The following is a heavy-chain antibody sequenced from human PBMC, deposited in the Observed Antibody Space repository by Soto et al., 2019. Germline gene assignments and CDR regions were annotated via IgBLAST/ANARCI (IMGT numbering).Heavy chain of an antibody. D-gene: IGHD3-22*01. Sequence: QVQLVESGGGVVQPGRSLRLSCAASGFTFSSYGMHWVRQAPGKGLEWVAVISYDGSNKYYADSVKGRFTISRDNSKNTLYLQMNSLRAEDTAVYYCAKDPGSFSGYYYGYYYYRMDVWGQGTTVTVSS. V-gene: IGHV3-30*18. J-gene: IGHJ6*02. CDR2: ISYDGSNK. CDR1: GFTFSSYG. CDR3: AKDPGSFSGYYYGYYYYRMDV.